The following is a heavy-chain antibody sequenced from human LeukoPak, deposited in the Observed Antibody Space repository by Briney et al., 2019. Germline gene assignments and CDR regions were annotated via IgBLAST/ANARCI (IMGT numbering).Heavy chain of an antibody. Sequence: PGGSLRLSCAASGFTFSSYSMNWVRQAPGKGLEWVSSISSSSSYIYYADSVKGRFTISRDNAKNSLYLQMNSLRAEDTAVYYCARDDYGDYPPFDYWGQGTLVTVSS. V-gene: IGHV3-21*01. CDR2: ISSSSSYI. D-gene: IGHD4-17*01. J-gene: IGHJ4*02. CDR1: GFTFSSYS. CDR3: ARDDYGDYPPFDY.